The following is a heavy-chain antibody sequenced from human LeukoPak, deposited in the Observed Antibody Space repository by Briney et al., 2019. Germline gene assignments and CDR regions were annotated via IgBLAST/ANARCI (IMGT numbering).Heavy chain of an antibody. V-gene: IGHV3-64*01. J-gene: IGHJ4*02. CDR1: GFTFSSYA. CDR3: ARGRYYDFWSGLVFDY. D-gene: IGHD3-3*01. Sequence: GGSLRLSCAASGFTFSSYAMHWVRQAPGKGLEYVSAISSNGGSTYYANSVKGRFTISRDNSKNTLYLQMGSLRAEDMAAYYCARGRYYDFWSGLVFDYWGQGTLVTVSS. CDR2: ISSNGGST.